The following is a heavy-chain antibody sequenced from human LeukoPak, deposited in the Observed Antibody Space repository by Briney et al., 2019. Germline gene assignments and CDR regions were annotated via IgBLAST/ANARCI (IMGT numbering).Heavy chain of an antibody. CDR3: ATSGYFQSYNWFDP. CDR1: GFTFSSYS. V-gene: IGHV3-21*01. Sequence: GGSLRLSCAASGFTFSSYSMNWVRQAPGKGLEWVSSISSSSSYIYYADSVKGRFTISRDNAKNSLYLQMNSLRAEDTAVYYCATSGYFQSYNWFDPWGQGTLVTASS. D-gene: IGHD3-3*01. CDR2: ISSSSSYI. J-gene: IGHJ5*02.